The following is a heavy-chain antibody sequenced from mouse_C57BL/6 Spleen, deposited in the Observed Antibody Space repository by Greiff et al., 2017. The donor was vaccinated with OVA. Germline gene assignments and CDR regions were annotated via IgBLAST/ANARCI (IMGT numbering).Heavy chain of an antibody. D-gene: IGHD2-12*01. V-gene: IGHV8-8*01. CDR3: DRIDDCPYFDY. CDR1: GFSLSTFGMG. CDR2: IWWDGDK. J-gene: IGHJ2*01. Sequence: QVTLKVSGPGILQPSQTLSLTCSFSGFSLSTFGMGVGWIRQPSGKGLEWLAHIWWDGDKYYNPALKSRLTISIDTSKNQEFLKTANVDTADTATYYCDRIDDCPYFDYWGQGTTLTVSS.